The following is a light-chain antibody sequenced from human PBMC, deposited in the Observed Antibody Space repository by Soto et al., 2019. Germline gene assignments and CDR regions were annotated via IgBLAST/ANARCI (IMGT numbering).Light chain of an antibody. CDR2: GAS. Sequence: EIVMTQSPATLSVSPGEIVTLSCRASQIIANNLAWYQQKPGQAPRLPIYGASTRAPGIPARFSASGSGTDFTLTISSLEPEDFAVYYCQQYVASPYTFGQGTKVDIK. CDR3: QQYVASPYT. V-gene: IGKV3-15*01. CDR1: QIIANN. J-gene: IGKJ2*01.